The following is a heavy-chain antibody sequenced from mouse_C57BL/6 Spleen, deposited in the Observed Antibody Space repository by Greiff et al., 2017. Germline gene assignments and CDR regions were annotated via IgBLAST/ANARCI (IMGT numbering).Heavy chain of an antibody. J-gene: IGHJ2*01. CDR2: IYPGDGDT. CDR3: ARLWLLSFDY. V-gene: IGHV1-82*01. Sequence: VQLVESGPELVKPGASVKISCKASGYAFSSSWMNWVKQRPGKGLEWIGRIYPGDGDTNYNGKFKGKATLTADKSSSTAYMQLSSLTSEDSAVYFCARLWLLSFDYWGQGTTLTVSS. D-gene: IGHD2-2*01. CDR1: GYAFSSSW.